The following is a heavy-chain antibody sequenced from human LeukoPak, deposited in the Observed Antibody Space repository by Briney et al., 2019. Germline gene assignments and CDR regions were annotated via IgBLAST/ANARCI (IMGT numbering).Heavy chain of an antibody. CDR2: ISSSGSTI. CDR1: GFTFSDYY. J-gene: IGHJ4*02. V-gene: IGHV3-11*04. D-gene: IGHD3-10*01. Sequence: GGSLRLSCAASGFTFSDYYMSWIRQAPGKGLEWVSYISSSGSTIYYADSVKGRFTIYRDNAKNSLYLQMNSLRAEDTAVYYCARVRYYGSAHPDYWGQGTLVTVSS. CDR3: ARVRYYGSAHPDY.